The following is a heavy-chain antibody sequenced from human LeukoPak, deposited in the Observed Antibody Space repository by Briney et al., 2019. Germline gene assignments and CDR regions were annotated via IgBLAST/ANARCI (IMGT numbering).Heavy chain of an antibody. CDR3: ARAPIPFDYGDYFDY. Sequence: ASVKVSCKASGYTFTGYYMHWVRQAPGQGLEWMGWINPNSGGTNYAQKFQGRVTMTRDTSISTAYMELSRLGSDDTAVYYCARAPIPFDYGDYFDYWGQGTLVTVSS. CDR1: GYTFTGYY. V-gene: IGHV1-2*02. CDR2: INPNSGGT. D-gene: IGHD4-17*01. J-gene: IGHJ4*02.